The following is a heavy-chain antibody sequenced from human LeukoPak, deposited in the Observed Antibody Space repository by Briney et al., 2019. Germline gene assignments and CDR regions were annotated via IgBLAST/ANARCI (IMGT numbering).Heavy chain of an antibody. CDR1: GGSISSGGYY. CDR3: ARDNPVAGNRGIDY. J-gene: IGHJ4*02. D-gene: IGHD6-19*01. CDR2: IYYSGST. Sequence: SETLSLTCTVSGGSISSGGYYWSWIRQHPGKGLEWIGYIYYSGSTYYNPSLKSRVTISVDTSKNQFSLKLSSVTAADTAVYYCARDNPVAGNRGIDYWGQGTLVTVSS. V-gene: IGHV4-31*03.